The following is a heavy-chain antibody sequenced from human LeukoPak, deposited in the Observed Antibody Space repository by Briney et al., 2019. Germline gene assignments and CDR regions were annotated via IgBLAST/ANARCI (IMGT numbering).Heavy chain of an antibody. CDR2: ISYDGSNK. CDR3: ARADWFDP. J-gene: IGHJ5*02. CDR1: GFTFSSYA. V-gene: IGHV3-30-3*01. Sequence: GGSLRLSCAASGFTFSSYAMHWVRQAPGKGLEWVAVISYDGSNKYYADSVKGRFTISRDNSKNTLYLQMNSLRAEDTAVYYCARADWFDPWGQGTLVTVSS.